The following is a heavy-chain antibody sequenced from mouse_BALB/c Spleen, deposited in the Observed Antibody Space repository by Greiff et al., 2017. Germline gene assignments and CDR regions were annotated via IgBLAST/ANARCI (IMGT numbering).Heavy chain of an antibody. J-gene: IGHJ2*01. D-gene: IGHD2-2*01. CDR1: GSSLTSYG. V-gene: IGHV2-9*02. CDR2: LWAGGST. Sequence: VQLQESGPGLVAPSQSLSITCTVSGSSLTSYGVHWVRQPPGQGLEWLGVLWAGGSTNYNSALMPRLSISKDNSKSQVFLKMSSLQTADTAMYYCAGDPGPDGYVFDYWGQGTTLTVSS. CDR3: AGDPGPDGYVFDY.